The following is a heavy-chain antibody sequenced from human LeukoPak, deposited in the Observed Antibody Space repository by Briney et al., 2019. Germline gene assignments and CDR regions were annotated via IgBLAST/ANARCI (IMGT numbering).Heavy chain of an antibody. CDR1: GYTFTSSG. CDR2: ISLYSVNT. V-gene: IGHV1-18*01. Sequence: ASVKVSCKASGYTFTSSGISWVRQAPGQGLEWMGWISLYSVNTKYAQNLQGRVAMTTDTSTSTAYMEPRSLRSDDTAVYYCARGTSYGDFSLDFWGQGTLVTVSS. D-gene: IGHD4-17*01. J-gene: IGHJ4*02. CDR3: ARGTSYGDFSLDF.